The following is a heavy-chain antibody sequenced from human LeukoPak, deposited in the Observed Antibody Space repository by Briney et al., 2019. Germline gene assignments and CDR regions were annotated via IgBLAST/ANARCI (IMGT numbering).Heavy chain of an antibody. J-gene: IGHJ3*02. CDR1: GGSISSYY. CDR2: IYTSGST. D-gene: IGHD3-22*01. V-gene: IGHV4-4*07. Sequence: SETLSLTCTVSGGSISSYYWSLIRQPARHGLEWIGRIYTSGSTNYNPSLKSRVTMSVDTSTNQFSLKLSSVTAADTAVYYCARDEASYYYDSSGYPPGAFDIWGQGTMVTVSS. CDR3: ARDEASYYYDSSGYPPGAFDI.